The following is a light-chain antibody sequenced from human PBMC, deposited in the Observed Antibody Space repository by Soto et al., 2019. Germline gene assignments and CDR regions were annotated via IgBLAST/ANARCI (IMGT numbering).Light chain of an antibody. CDR1: QTVNYK. Sequence: EIVMRQSPATLSVSPGETPTLSCRXSQTVNYKLAWYQQKPGQATRLLIYGASTRATGIPARFSGGGSGTEFTLTLSSLQSEDFAVYDCQQYNNWPPITFGQGTRLEIK. J-gene: IGKJ5*01. CDR2: GAS. V-gene: IGKV3-15*01. CDR3: QQYNNWPPIT.